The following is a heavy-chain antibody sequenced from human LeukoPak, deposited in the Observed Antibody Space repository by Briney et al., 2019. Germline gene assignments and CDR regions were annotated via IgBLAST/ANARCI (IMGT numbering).Heavy chain of an antibody. J-gene: IGHJ4*02. D-gene: IGHD2-15*01. Sequence: ASVKVSCKASGGTFSSYAISWVQQAPGQGLEWMGRIIPILGIANYAQKFQGRVTITADKSTSTAYMELSSLRSEDTAVYYCARGYCSGGSCYAYDYWGQGTLVTVSS. CDR1: GGTFSSYA. V-gene: IGHV1-69*04. CDR2: IIPILGIA. CDR3: ARGYCSGGSCYAYDY.